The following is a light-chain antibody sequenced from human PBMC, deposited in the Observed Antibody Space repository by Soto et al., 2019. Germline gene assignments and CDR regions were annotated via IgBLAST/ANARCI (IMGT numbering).Light chain of an antibody. CDR2: LGS. CDR1: QSLLHTNGYNF. Sequence: DIVMTQSPLSLPVTPGEPASISCRSSQSLLHTNGYNFLDWYLQKPGQSPQLLIYLGSDRASGVPDRFRGSRSGTDFTLKISRVEAEDVGVYYCMQTLQSPRTFGQGTKVEIK. CDR3: MQTLQSPRT. J-gene: IGKJ1*01. V-gene: IGKV2-28*01.